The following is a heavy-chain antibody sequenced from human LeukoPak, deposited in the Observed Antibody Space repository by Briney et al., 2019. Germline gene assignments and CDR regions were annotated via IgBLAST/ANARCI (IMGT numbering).Heavy chain of an antibody. CDR1: GYTFTGYY. D-gene: IGHD6-6*01. V-gene: IGHV1-2*02. CDR3: ARDPVSIAAPFEWFDP. Sequence: ASVKVSCKASGYTFTGYYMHWVRQAPGQGLEWMGWINPNSGGTNNAQKFQGRVTMTRDTSISTAYMELSRLRSDDTAVYYCARDPVSIAAPFEWFDPWGQGTLVTVSS. CDR2: INPNSGGT. J-gene: IGHJ5*02.